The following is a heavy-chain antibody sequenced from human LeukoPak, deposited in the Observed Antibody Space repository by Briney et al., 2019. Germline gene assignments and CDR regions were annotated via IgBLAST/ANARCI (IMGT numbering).Heavy chain of an antibody. V-gene: IGHV3-48*01. J-gene: IGHJ4*02. CDR2: ISSSSSTI. CDR3: ARDSSGYCSSTSCSYNYFDY. Sequence: GGSLRLSCAASGFTFSSYGMHWVRQAPGKGLEWVSYISSSSSTIYYADSVKGRFTISRDNAKNSLYLQMNSLRAEDTAVYYCARDSSGYCSSTSCSYNYFDYWGQGTLVTVSS. D-gene: IGHD2-2*01. CDR1: GFTFSSYG.